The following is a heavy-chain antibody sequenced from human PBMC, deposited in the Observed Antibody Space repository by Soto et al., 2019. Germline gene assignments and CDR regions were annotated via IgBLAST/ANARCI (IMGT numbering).Heavy chain of an antibody. CDR3: ARDQGGSSGWWENLSP. CDR1: GYTFTSYG. D-gene: IGHD6-19*01. V-gene: IGHV1-18*01. J-gene: IGHJ5*02. Sequence: GASVKVSCKASGYTFTSYGISWVRQAPGQGLEWMGWISAYNGNTDYAQKLQGRVTMTTDTSTSTAYMELRSLRSDDTAVYYCARDQGGSSGWWENLSPWGQGTLVTVSS. CDR2: ISAYNGNT.